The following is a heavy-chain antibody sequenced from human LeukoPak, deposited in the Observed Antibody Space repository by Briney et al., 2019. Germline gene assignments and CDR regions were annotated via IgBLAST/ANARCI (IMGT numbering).Heavy chain of an antibody. Sequence: GGSLRLSCAAPGFTFSSYWMHWVRQAPGKGLGWVSRIDSDGTGTIYADSVRGRFTISRDNAKNTMYLQMNSLRVEDTAVYYCTSEGLDPWGQGTLVTVSS. D-gene: IGHD2-21*01. CDR2: IDSDGTGT. CDR1: GFTFSSYW. CDR3: TSEGLDP. J-gene: IGHJ5*02. V-gene: IGHV3-74*01.